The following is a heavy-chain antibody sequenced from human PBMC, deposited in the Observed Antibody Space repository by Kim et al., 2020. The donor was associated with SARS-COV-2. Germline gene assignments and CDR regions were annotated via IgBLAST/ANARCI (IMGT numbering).Heavy chain of an antibody. V-gene: IGHV1-8*01. J-gene: IGHJ6*02. D-gene: IGHD6-19*01. CDR3: ARGRGIAVAGRYYYYYYGMDA. Sequence: ASVKVSCKASGYTFTSYDINWVRQATGQGLEWMGWMNPNSGNTGYAQKFQGRVTMTRNTSISTAYMELSSLRSEDTAVYYCARGRGIAVAGRYYYYYYGMDASGPGTTVTVSS. CDR1: GYTFTSYD. CDR2: MNPNSGNT.